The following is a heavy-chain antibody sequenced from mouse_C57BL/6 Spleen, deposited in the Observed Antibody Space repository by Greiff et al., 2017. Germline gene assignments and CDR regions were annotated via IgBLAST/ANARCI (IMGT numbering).Heavy chain of an antibody. Sequence: VHVKQSGPELVKPGASVKMSCKASGYTFTDYNMHWVKQSHGKSLEWIGYINPNNGGTSYNQKFKGKATLTVNKSSSTAYMELRSLTSEDSAVYYCASGYDVWFAYWGQGTLVTVSA. CDR1: GYTFTDYN. D-gene: IGHD2-2*01. J-gene: IGHJ3*01. CDR3: ASGYDVWFAY. CDR2: INPNNGGT. V-gene: IGHV1-22*01.